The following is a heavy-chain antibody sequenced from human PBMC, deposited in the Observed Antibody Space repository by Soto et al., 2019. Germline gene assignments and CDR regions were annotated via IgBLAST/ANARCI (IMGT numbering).Heavy chain of an antibody. CDR1: GFTFSSYW. Sequence: EVQLVESGGGLVQPGGSLRLSCAASGFTFSSYWMSWVRQAPGKGLEWVANIKQDGSEKYYVDSVKGRFTISRDNAKNSLYRQMNSLRAEDTAVYYCARDLYYGDPQYAFDIWGQGTMVTVSS. D-gene: IGHD4-17*01. V-gene: IGHV3-7*01. CDR3: ARDLYYGDPQYAFDI. J-gene: IGHJ3*02. CDR2: IKQDGSEK.